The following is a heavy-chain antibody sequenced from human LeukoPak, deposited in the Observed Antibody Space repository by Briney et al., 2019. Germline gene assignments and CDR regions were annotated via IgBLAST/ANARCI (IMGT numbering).Heavy chain of an antibody. D-gene: IGHD3-9*01. J-gene: IGHJ4*02. CDR3: ARDPGRDMRYFDWLLGYFDY. CDR2: ISYNGSNK. Sequence: PGGSLRLSCAASGFTFSSYAMHWVRQAPGKGLEWVAVISYNGSNKYYADSVKGRFTISRDNSKNTLYLQMNSLRAEDTAVYYCARDPGRDMRYFDWLLGYFDYWGQGTLVTVSS. CDR1: GFTFSSYA. V-gene: IGHV3-30-3*01.